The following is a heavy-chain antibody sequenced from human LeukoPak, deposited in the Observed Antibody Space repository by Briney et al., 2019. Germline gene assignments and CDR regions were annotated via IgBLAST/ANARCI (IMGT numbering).Heavy chain of an antibody. CDR2: ISWNSNNI. CDR3: ARHPYSYDSSGYYFFDY. CDR1: GFTFHDYA. V-gene: IGHV3-9*01. J-gene: IGHJ4*02. Sequence: GGSLRLSCAASGFTFHDYAMHWVRQVPGKGLEWVSSISWNSNNINYADSVRGRFTISKDNAENSLFLQMNSLRVDDTALYYCARHPYSYDSSGYYFFDYWGQGALVTVSS. D-gene: IGHD3-22*01.